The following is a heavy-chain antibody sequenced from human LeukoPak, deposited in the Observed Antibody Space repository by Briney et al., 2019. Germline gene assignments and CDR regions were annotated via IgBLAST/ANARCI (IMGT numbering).Heavy chain of an antibody. CDR2: IYYSGST. V-gene: IGHV4-39*01. Sequence: SETLSLTCTVSGGSISSYYWSWIRQPPGKGLEWIGSIYYSGSTYYNPSLKSRVTISVDTSKNQFSLKLSSVTAADTAVYYCARRPYYYGSGEFDYWGQGTLVTVSS. D-gene: IGHD3-10*01. CDR1: GGSISSYY. J-gene: IGHJ4*02. CDR3: ARRPYYYGSGEFDY.